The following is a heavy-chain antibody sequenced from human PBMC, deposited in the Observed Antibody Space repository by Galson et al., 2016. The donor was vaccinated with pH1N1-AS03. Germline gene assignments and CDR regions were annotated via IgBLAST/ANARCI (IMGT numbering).Heavy chain of an antibody. D-gene: IGHD3-16*02. J-gene: IGHJ4*02. CDR3: ARRYYFDY. CDR1: GYTLTRYY. Sequence: SVKVSCKASGYTLTRYYMHWVRQAPGQGLEWMGIIDPSGGPTTYPPNFQGRITITTDTSTSTVYMELVSLRSEDTAVYYCARRYYFDYWGQGTLHTVSS. CDR2: IDPSGGPT. V-gene: IGHV1-46*01.